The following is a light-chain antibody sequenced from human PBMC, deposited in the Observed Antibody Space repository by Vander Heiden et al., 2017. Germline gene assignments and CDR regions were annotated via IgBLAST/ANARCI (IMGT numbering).Light chain of an antibody. CDR2: DDS. CDR3: QVWDSSSDHPGV. Sequence: SYVLTQPTSVSVAPGKTARITCGGNNIGRKSVHWYQQKPGQAPVLVVYDDSDRPSGIPERFSGSNSGNTATLTISRVEAGDEADYYCQVWDSSSDHPGVFGGGTKLTVL. V-gene: IGLV3-21*03. CDR1: NIGRKS. J-gene: IGLJ3*02.